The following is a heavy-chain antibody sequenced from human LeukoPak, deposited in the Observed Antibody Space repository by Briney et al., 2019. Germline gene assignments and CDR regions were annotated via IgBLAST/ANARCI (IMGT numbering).Heavy chain of an antibody. CDR3: TRDSHSRSYDILTGYYNPDYYYMDV. CDR2: IRSKAYGGTT. D-gene: IGHD3-9*01. CDR1: GFTFGHYA. V-gene: IGHV3-49*04. Sequence: GGSLRLSCTASGFTFGHYAMSWVRQAPGKGLEWVGFIRSKAYGGTTEYAASVKDRFTISRDDYKSIAYLQMNSLKTEDTAVYYCTRDSHSRSYDILTGYYNPDYYYMDVWGKGTTVTVSS. J-gene: IGHJ6*03.